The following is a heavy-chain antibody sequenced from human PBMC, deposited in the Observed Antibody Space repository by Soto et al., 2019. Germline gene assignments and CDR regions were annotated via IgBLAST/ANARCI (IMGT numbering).Heavy chain of an antibody. CDR1: GGSISSGGYS. CDR3: ARGPPERSWYVLFDD. J-gene: IGHJ4*02. V-gene: IGHV4-30-2*01. CDR2: IYHSGST. Sequence: PSETLSLTCAVSGGSISSGGYSWSWIRQPPGKGLEWIGYIYHSGSTYYNPSLKSRVTISVDRSKNQFSLKLSSVTAADTAVYYCARGPPERSWYVLFDDWGQRTLVTVSS. D-gene: IGHD6-13*01.